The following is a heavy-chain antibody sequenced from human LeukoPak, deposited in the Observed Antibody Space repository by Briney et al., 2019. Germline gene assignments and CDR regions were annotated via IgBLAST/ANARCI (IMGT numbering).Heavy chain of an antibody. CDR2: IYPSDSDT. CDR1: GYSFTSYW. V-gene: IGHV5-51*01. CDR3: ASPSSSSHYYYGMDV. D-gene: IGHD6-6*01. Sequence: GESLKISCKGSGYSFTSYWIGWVRQMPGKGLEWMGIIYPSDSDTRYSPSFQGQVTISADKSISTAYLQWSSLKASDTAMYYCASPSSSSHYYYGMDVWGQGTTVTVSS. J-gene: IGHJ6*02.